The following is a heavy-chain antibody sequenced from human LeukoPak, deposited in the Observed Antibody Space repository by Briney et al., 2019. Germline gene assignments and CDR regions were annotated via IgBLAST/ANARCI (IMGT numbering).Heavy chain of an antibody. CDR3: ARDADYGGNSFAFDI. CDR2: ISYDGSNK. Sequence: PGGSLRLSCAASGFTFSSYGMHWVRQAPGKGLEWVAVISYDGSNKYYVDSVKGRFTISRDNSKNTLYLQMNSLRAEDTAVYYCARDADYGGNSFAFDIWGQGTMVTVSS. J-gene: IGHJ3*02. D-gene: IGHD4-23*01. V-gene: IGHV3-30*03. CDR1: GFTFSSYG.